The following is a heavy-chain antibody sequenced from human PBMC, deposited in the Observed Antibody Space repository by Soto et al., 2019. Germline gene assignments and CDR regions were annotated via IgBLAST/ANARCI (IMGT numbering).Heavy chain of an antibody. CDR1: GFTFSSYG. V-gene: IGHV3-30*18. CDR2: ISYDGSNK. D-gene: IGHD5-12*01. J-gene: IGHJ6*02. Sequence: GGSLRLSCAASGFTFSSYGMHWVRQAPGKGLEWVAVISYDGSNKYYADSVKGRFTISRDNSKNTLYLQMNSLRAEDTAVYYCAKDLGQWLRTYYGMDVWGQGTTVTVSS. CDR3: AKDLGQWLRTYYGMDV.